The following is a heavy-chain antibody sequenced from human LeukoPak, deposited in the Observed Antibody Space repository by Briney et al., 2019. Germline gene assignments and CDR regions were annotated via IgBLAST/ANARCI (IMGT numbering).Heavy chain of an antibody. CDR1: GFTFSDYY. Sequence: GGSLRLSCAASGFTFSDYYMSWIRQAPGKGLEWVSYISSSGSTIYYADSAKGRFTISRDNAKNSLYLQMNSLRAEDTAVYYCARAKLDIVVVPAAMAYYGMDVWGQGTTVTVSS. CDR3: ARAKLDIVVVPAAMAYYGMDV. CDR2: ISSSGSTI. D-gene: IGHD2-2*03. J-gene: IGHJ6*02. V-gene: IGHV3-11*01.